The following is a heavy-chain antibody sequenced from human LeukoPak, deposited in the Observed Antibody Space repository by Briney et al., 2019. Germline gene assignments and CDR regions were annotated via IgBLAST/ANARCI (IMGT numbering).Heavy chain of an antibody. Sequence: GGSLRLSCAASGFTFSSYSMNWVRQAPGKGLEWVSAISGSGGSTYYADSVKGRFTISRDNSKNTLYLQMNSLRAEDTAVYYCVRDYENLTGSKTRFHYWGQGTLVTVSS. CDR1: GFTFSSYS. CDR2: ISGSGGST. CDR3: VRDYENLTGSKTRFHY. V-gene: IGHV3-23*01. D-gene: IGHD3-9*01. J-gene: IGHJ4*02.